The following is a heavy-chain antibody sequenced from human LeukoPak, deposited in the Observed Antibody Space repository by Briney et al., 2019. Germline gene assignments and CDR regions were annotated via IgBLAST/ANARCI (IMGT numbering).Heavy chain of an antibody. CDR2: ISYDGSIK. D-gene: IGHD6-13*01. CDR3: AKGVSAAADDAFDI. CDR1: GFTFSSHA. J-gene: IGHJ3*02. Sequence: PGGSLRLSCAASGFTFSSHAMHWVRQAPGKGLEWVAFISYDGSIKYYADSVKGRFTISRDNSKNTLYLQMSSLRTEDTAVYYCAKGVSAAADDAFDIWGQGTMVTVSS. V-gene: IGHV3-30-3*01.